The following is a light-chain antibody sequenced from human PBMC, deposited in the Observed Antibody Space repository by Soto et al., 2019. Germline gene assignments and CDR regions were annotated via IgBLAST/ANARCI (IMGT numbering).Light chain of an antibody. CDR3: HYYGGSPT. CDR1: QTFVSTY. Sequence: ELVVTQSPGTLSLSPGHRATLSCRASQTFVSTYLAWYQQKPGQAPRLLIYDASNRATGIPDRFSGSGSGPDFTLTISRLEPEDFAVYYCHYYGGSPTFGGGTKVEV. V-gene: IGKV3-20*01. J-gene: IGKJ4*01. CDR2: DAS.